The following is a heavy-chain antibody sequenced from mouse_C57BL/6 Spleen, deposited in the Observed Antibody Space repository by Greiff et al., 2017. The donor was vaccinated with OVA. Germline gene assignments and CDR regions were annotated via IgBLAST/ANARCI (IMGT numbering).Heavy chain of an antibody. D-gene: IGHD1-1*01. CDR2: FHPYNDDT. V-gene: IGHV1-47*01. CDR1: GYTFTTYP. J-gene: IGHJ2*01. CDR3: AIREIYEDYFDY. Sequence: VQRVESGAELVKPGASVKMSCKASGYTFTTYPIEWMKQNHGKSLEWIGNFHPYNDDTKYNEKFKGKATLTVEKSSSTVYLELSRLTSDDSAVYYCAIREIYEDYFDYWGQGTTLTVSS.